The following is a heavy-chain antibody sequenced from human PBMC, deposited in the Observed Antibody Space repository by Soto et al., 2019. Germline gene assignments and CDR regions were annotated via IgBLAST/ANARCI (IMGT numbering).Heavy chain of an antibody. CDR2: IKSKTDGGAT. Sequence: EVQLVESGGGLVKPGGSLRLSCAASGFTFNNAWMNWVRQAPGKGLEWVGRIKSKTDGGATDYAAPVKGRFTVSRDDSKNTLYLQMNSLKTEDTAVYYCILGGTLRIDYWGQGTLVTVSS. V-gene: IGHV3-15*07. D-gene: IGHD1-1*01. CDR3: ILGGTLRIDY. J-gene: IGHJ4*02. CDR1: GFTFNNAW.